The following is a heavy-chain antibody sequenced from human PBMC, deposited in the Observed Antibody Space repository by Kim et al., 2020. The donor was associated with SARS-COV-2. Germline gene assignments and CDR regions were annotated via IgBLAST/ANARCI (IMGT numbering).Heavy chain of an antibody. CDR3: ARDFGDILTGYYRLSYYYYGMDG. D-gene: IGHD3-9*01. J-gene: IGHJ6*02. CDR2: ISSSSSTI. Sequence: GGSLRLSCAASGFTFSSYSMNWVRQAPGKGLEWVSYISSSSSTIYYADSVKGRFTISRDNAKNSLYLQMNSLRDEDTAVYYCARDFGDILTGYYRLSYYYYGMDGWGQGTTVTVSS. V-gene: IGHV3-48*02. CDR1: GFTFSSYS.